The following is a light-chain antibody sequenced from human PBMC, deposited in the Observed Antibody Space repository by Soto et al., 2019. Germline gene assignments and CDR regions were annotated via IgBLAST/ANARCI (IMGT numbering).Light chain of an antibody. J-gene: IGKJ1*01. V-gene: IGKV3-15*01. Sequence: EVVMTQSPATLSVSPGERATLSCRASETVATNLAWYQQNPGQAPRLLISGASTRATGISDRFRGSGSGTEFTLTISSLRSEDSAIYYCQQYFEWPPMTFGQGTKVDIK. CDR1: ETVATN. CDR2: GAS. CDR3: QQYFEWPPMT.